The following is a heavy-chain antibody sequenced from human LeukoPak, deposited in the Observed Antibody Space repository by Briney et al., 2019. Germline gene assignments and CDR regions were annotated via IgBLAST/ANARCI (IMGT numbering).Heavy chain of an antibody. J-gene: IGHJ4*02. Sequence: GGSLRLSCAASGFTFSSYSRNWVRQAPGKGLEWVSYISSSSSTIYYADSVKGRFTISRDNAKNSLYLQMNSLRAEDTAVYYCARERTGTQGYWGQGTLVTVSS. CDR3: ARERTGTQGY. CDR2: ISSSSSTI. D-gene: IGHD1/OR15-1a*01. CDR1: GFTFSSYS. V-gene: IGHV3-48*01.